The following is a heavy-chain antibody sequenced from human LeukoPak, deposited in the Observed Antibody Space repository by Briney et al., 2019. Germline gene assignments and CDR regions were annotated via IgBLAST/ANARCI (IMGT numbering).Heavy chain of an antibody. CDR1: GFTFSSYE. J-gene: IGHJ3*02. CDR3: ARVYGDYGGYDFEDAFDI. D-gene: IGHD4-17*01. CDR2: ISSSGSTI. Sequence: QLVESGGGLVQPGGSLRLSCAASGFTFSSYEMNWVRQAPGKGLEWVSYISSSGSTIYYADSVKGRFTISRDNSKNTLYLQMNSLRAEDTAVYYCARVYGDYGGYDFEDAFDIWGQGTMVTVSS. V-gene: IGHV3-48*03.